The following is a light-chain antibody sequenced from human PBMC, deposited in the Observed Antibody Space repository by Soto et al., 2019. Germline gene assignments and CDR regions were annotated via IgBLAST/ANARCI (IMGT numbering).Light chain of an antibody. CDR2: GAS. CDR1: QSVSSK. V-gene: IGKV3-15*01. Sequence: EVVMTQSPATLSESPGERATLSCRASQSVSSKLAWYQQKPGQAPRLLIYGASTRATGIPARFSGSGSGTEFTLTISSLQSEDIAVYYCQQYNKWFSITFGQGTRLEIK. CDR3: QQYNKWFSIT. J-gene: IGKJ5*01.